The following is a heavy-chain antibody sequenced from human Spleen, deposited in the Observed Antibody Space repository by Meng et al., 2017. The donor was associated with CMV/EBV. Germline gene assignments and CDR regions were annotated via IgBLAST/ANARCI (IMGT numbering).Heavy chain of an antibody. V-gene: IGHV1-18*03. CDR1: ADTFNNYA. D-gene: IGHD2-15*01. CDR2: ISGYNGNT. Sequence: ASVKVSCKASADTFNNYAISWVRQAPGQGLVWMGWISGYNGNTTYAQKFQGRVTMTGDTSITTAYMELSRLRSDDMAVYYCARVKRYCTGGSCSSTGYYGMDVWGQGTTVTVSS. J-gene: IGHJ6*02. CDR3: ARVKRYCTGGSCSSTGYYGMDV.